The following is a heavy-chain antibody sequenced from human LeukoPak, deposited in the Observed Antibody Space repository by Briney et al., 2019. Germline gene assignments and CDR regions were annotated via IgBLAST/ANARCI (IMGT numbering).Heavy chain of an antibody. CDR3: AKGSIGVPAAWIDY. Sequence: PGGSLRLSCAASGFTFSSYAMSWVRQPPGKGLEWVSAISGSGGSTYYADSVKGRFTISRDNSKNTLYLQMNSLRAEDTAVYNCAKGSIGVPAAWIDYWGQGTLVTVSS. D-gene: IGHD2-2*01. CDR2: ISGSGGST. CDR1: GFTFSSYA. V-gene: IGHV3-23*01. J-gene: IGHJ4*02.